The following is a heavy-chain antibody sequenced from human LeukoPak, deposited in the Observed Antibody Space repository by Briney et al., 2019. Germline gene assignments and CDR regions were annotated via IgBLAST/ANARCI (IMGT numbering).Heavy chain of an antibody. CDR3: ARDPSIFGAFDI. V-gene: IGHV4-59*12. CDR2: VYHNGST. Sequence: PSETLSLPSTVYGGSISSYYWSWIRQSPGKGLEWIGYVYHNGSTYYNPYLKSRLTISVDTSENQFSLTLTSVTAADTAVYYCARDPSIFGAFDIRGQGTMVTVS. D-gene: IGHD3-3*01. J-gene: IGHJ3*02. CDR1: GGSISSYY.